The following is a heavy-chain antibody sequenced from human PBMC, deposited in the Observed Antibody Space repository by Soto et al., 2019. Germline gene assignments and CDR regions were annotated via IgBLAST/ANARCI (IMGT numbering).Heavy chain of an antibody. CDR2: IYYSGST. D-gene: IGHD5-18*01. CDR3: ARGPSAAMVPRGNFMFGY. CDR1: GDSISSGGYY. V-gene: IGHV4-31*03. J-gene: IGHJ4*02. Sequence: QMQLQESGPGLVKPSQTLSLTCIVSGDSISSGGYYWSWIRQHPGKGLEWIGYIYYSGSTYYNPSLKSRVTISVDTSKNQFSLKLSSVTAADTAVYYCARGPSAAMVPRGNFMFGYWGQGTLVTVSS.